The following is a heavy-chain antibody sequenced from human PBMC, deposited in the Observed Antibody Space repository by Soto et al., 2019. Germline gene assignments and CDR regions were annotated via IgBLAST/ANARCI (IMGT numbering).Heavy chain of an antibody. CDR1: GYAFTTYG. Sequence: QVHLVQSGAEVKKPGASVKVSCKGSGYAFTTYGITWVRQAPGQGLEWMGWISAHNGNTNYAQKLQGRVTVTRDTSTSTAYMEMRSRRSVDTAVYDCARGGYGDYWGQGALVNVSS. J-gene: IGHJ4*02. CDR2: ISAHNGNT. V-gene: IGHV1-18*01. CDR3: ARGGYGDY. D-gene: IGHD1-1*01.